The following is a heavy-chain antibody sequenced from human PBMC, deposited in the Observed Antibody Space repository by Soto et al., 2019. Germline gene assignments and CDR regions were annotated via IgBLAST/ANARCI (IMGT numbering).Heavy chain of an antibody. CDR1: WDSVSSSSAA. V-gene: IGHV6-1*01. Sequence: PSQTLSLTCVISWDSVSSSSAAWNWLRQSPSRGLEWLGRTHYRSTWSNDYAGSVKSRITINPDTFENQFSLQLYSVTPEDTAVYYCEGVSSFRGMDALGQGTPVTVSS. J-gene: IGHJ6*02. CDR3: EGVSSFRGMDA. CDR2: THYRSTWSN. D-gene: IGHD3-16*01.